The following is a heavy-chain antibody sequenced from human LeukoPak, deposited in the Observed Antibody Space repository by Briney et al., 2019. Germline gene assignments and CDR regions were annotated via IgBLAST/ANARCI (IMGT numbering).Heavy chain of an antibody. CDR1: GGTFSNYA. D-gene: IGHD2-15*01. CDR2: IIPIFGTA. V-gene: IGHV1-69*13. J-gene: IGHJ4*02. CDR3: AKGTRVYCSGGSCYAIDY. Sequence: ASVKVSCKASGGTFSNYAISWVRQAPGQGLEWMGGIIPIFGTANYAQKFQGRVTITADESTSTAYMELSSLRSEDTAVFYCAKGTRVYCSGGSCYAIDYWGQGTLVTVSS.